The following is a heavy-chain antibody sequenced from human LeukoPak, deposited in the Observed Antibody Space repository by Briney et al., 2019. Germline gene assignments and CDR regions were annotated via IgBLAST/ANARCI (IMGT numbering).Heavy chain of an antibody. J-gene: IGHJ3*01. CDR2: IKPDGSST. Sequence: PGGSLRLSCAASGFTFSNYWMYWVRQAPGKGLVWVSRIKPDGSSTSYADSVKGRFTISRDNAKNTLYPQMNSLRAEDTAVYYCATLVTFGAFDVWGQGTVVTVSS. CDR1: GFTFSNYW. V-gene: IGHV3-74*01. D-gene: IGHD4-11*01. CDR3: ATLVTFGAFDV.